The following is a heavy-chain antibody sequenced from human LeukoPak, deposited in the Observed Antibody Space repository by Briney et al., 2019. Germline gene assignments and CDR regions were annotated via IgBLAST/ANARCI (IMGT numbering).Heavy chain of an antibody. CDR3: ARGGPSYIVVVPAAKDY. CDR1: GYTFTSYG. V-gene: IGHV1-18*01. D-gene: IGHD2-2*01. CDR2: ISAYNGNT. J-gene: IGHJ4*02. Sequence: ASVKVSCKASGYTFTSYGISWVRQAPGQGLEWMGWISAYNGNTNYAQKLQGRVTMTTDTSTSTAYMELRSLRSDDTAVYYCARGGPSYIVVVPAAKDYWGQGTLVTVSS.